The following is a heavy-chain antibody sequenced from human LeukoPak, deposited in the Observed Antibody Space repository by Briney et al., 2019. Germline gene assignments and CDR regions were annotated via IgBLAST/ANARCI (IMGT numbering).Heavy chain of an antibody. V-gene: IGHV4-59*01. J-gene: IGHJ4*02. Sequence: PSETLSLTCTVSGGSISSYYWSWIRQPPGKGLEWIGYIYYSGSTNYNPSLKSRVTIPVDASKNQFSLKLSSVTAADTAVYYCARVYYDSSGYYYFPFDYWGQGTLVTVSS. D-gene: IGHD3-22*01. CDR2: IYYSGST. CDR1: GGSISSYY. CDR3: ARVYYDSSGYYYFPFDY.